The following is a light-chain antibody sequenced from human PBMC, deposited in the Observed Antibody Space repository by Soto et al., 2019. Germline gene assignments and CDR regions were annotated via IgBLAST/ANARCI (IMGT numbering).Light chain of an antibody. CDR1: QGVTTN. CDR2: DVS. J-gene: IGKJ5*01. Sequence: EIVLTQSPGTLSVSPWGRATLSCRAGQGVTTNFAWYQQKSGQSPRLLIYDVSIRATGVPARFSSTGSETDFTLTISGLQSEDSAVYFCQQYNNWPFSFGQGTRLEIK. V-gene: IGKV3-15*01. CDR3: QQYNNWPFS.